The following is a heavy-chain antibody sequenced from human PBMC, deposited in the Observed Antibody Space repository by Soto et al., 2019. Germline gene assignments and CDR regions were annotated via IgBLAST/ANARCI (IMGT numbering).Heavy chain of an antibody. J-gene: IGHJ3*02. CDR2: VGPSGGT. CDR3: ARGMYNSRWYNPFDI. CDR1: GYTFTGYY. V-gene: IGHV1-46*01. Sequence: QVQLVQSGAEVKKPGASVKISCKASGYTFTGYYIDWVRQAPGQGLDWMGTVGPSGGTSYAQSFQGRVTMTRDTSTSTVYMELTSLRSEDTAVYYCARGMYNSRWYNPFDIWGQGTRVSVSS. D-gene: IGHD6-13*01.